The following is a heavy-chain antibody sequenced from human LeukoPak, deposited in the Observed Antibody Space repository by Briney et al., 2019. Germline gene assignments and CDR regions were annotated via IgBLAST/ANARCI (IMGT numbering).Heavy chain of an antibody. Sequence: GGSLRLSCSVSGFTFSTYVRHWVRQAPGKGLEYVSAISSNGDNTYYADSVKGGFTISRDNSKNTLYLQMSSLRADDTAVYYCVRGTGYWGQGTLVTVSS. V-gene: IGHV3-64D*06. J-gene: IGHJ4*02. CDR2: ISSNGDNT. CDR3: VRGTGY. CDR1: GFTFSTYV.